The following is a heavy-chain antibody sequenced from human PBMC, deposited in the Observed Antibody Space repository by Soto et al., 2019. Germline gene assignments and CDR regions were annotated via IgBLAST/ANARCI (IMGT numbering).Heavy chain of an antibody. D-gene: IGHD3-10*01. CDR1: GYTFTSYY. CDR2: IDPSGGNT. V-gene: IGHV1-46*01. Sequence: ASVKVSCKASGYTFTSYYMHWVRQAPGQGLEWMGIIDPSGGNTIYAQKFQDGVTLSRDTSTSIVYMELSSLRSEDTAVYYCARGLYGSGSYWSFDIWGQGTVVTVSS. CDR3: ARGLYGSGSYWSFDI. J-gene: IGHJ3*02.